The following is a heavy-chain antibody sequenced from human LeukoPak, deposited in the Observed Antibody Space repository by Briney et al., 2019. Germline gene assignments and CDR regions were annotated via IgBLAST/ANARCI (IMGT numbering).Heavy chain of an antibody. CDR1: GYTFTSYD. D-gene: IGHD2-2*01. V-gene: IGHV1-8*02. Sequence: GASVKVSCKASGYTFTSYDINWVRQATGQGLEWLGWMNPNSGNTGYAQNFQGRVTITRDTSISTAYMELSSLRSEDTATYYCTRGRPASFDPWGQGTLVTVSS. J-gene: IGHJ5*02. CDR3: TRGRPASFDP. CDR2: MNPNSGNT.